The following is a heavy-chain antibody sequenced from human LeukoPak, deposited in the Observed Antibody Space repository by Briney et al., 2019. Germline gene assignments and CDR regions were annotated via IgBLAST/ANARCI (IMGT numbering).Heavy chain of an antibody. CDR1: GGSISSYY. J-gene: IGHJ6*03. CDR2: IYTSGST. Sequence: SETLSLTCTVSGGSISSYYWSWIRQPAGKGLEWIGRIYTSGSTNYNPSLKSRVTISVDTSKNQFSLKLNSVTAADTAVYYCARGATFRGTYYMDVWGKGTTVTVSS. D-gene: IGHD3-10*01. V-gene: IGHV4-4*07. CDR3: ARGATFRGTYYMDV.